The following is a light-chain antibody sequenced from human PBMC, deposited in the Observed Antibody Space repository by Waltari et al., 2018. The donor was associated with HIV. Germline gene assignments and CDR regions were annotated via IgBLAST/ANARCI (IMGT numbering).Light chain of an antibody. J-gene: IGLJ2*01. CDR1: SPNIGRHR. V-gene: IGLV1-51*01. CDR3: GTWDSSLSAVL. Sequence: QSVLTQPPSVSAAPGQKVTISCSGSSPNIGRHRVFWYQRLPGTAPKLLIYDNTKRPSGIPDRFSGSKSGTLATLGITGLQTGDEADYYCGTWDSSLSAVLFVGGTKLTVL. CDR2: DNT.